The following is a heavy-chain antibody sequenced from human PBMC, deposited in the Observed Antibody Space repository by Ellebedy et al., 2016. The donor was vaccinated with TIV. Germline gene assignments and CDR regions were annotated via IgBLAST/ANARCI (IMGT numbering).Heavy chain of an antibody. CDR1: GASVSSDY. CDR2: ISFSGFI. Sequence: SETLSLTCTVSGASVSSDYWTWIRQPPGKGLEWIGYISFSGFIKYNPSLKSRVSISGDTSKTQFSLNLNSVTAADTAVYYCARLPRRSIFGYFDYWGQGALVTVS. J-gene: IGHJ4*02. D-gene: IGHD3-3*02. V-gene: IGHV4-59*02. CDR3: ARLPRRSIFGYFDY.